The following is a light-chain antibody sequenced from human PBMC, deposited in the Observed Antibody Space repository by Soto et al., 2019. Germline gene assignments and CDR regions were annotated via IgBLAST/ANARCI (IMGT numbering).Light chain of an antibody. CDR2: GAS. Sequence: EIVMTQSPATLSVSPGERATLSCRASQSVSSNLAWYQQKPGQAPRLLIYGASTRATGIPARFSGSGSGTKFTLTISSLPSEDFAVYYCQQYNNWPSFGGGTKVDIK. CDR3: QQYNNWPS. V-gene: IGKV3-15*01. CDR1: QSVSSN. J-gene: IGKJ4*01.